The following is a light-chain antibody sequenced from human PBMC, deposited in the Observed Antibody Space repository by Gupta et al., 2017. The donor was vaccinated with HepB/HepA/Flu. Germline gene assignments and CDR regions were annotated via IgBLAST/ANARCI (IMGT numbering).Light chain of an antibody. V-gene: IGLV3-21*03. CDR3: HGGDSSDVV. J-gene: IGLJ2*01. CDR1: TIGSKS. Sequence: SYVLPQPPSVSVAPGKTARITCGGITIGSKSVHWYQQESGQAPVLVVYDDSVRPAGIPGRFSGSNSGNTATLTISRDEAGDEDEYYCHGGDSSDVVFGGGTKLTVL. CDR2: DDS.